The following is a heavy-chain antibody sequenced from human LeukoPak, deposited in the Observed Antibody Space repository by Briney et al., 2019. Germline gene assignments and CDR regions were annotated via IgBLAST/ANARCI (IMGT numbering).Heavy chain of an antibody. CDR3: ARVLGDTFDF. J-gene: IGHJ3*01. CDR1: GFTFSSYS. CDR2: IYSDGTT. V-gene: IGHV3-53*01. Sequence: GGSLRLSCAASGFTFSSYSMSWVRQAPGKGLDWVSIIYSDGTTYYADSVKGRFTISRDNSKNTLYLQMNSLRAEDTAVYYCARVLGDTFDFWGQGTMVTVSS. D-gene: IGHD3-16*01.